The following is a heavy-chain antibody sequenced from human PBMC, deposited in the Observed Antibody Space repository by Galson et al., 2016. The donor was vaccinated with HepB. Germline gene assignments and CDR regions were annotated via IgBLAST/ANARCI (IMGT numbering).Heavy chain of an antibody. CDR2: INTDGTYT. D-gene: IGHD2-15*01. CDR1: GFTLSSYW. Sequence: SLRLSCAASGFTLSSYWTHWVRQAPGKGLVWVSRINTDGTYTNYADSVKGRFTISRDIPKNTLFLQMNSLRAEDTAGYYCAREGTGDKWWSMTYFDYWGRGTLVTVSS. J-gene: IGHJ4*02. V-gene: IGHV3-74*01. CDR3: AREGTGDKWWSMTYFDY.